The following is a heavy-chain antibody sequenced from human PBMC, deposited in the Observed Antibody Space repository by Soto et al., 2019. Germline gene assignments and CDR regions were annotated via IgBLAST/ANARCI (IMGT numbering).Heavy chain of an antibody. CDR1: GDTCSSDS. CDR3: IKDAGWNYRYYDM. J-gene: IGHJ6*01. CDR2: IIPVFGSA. Sequence: SVKVSCKASGDTCSSDSITGVRQAPGQGLEWMGGIIPVFGSANYAQKFQGRVTITADESTSTAYMELSSLRSQDTAVYFCIKDAGWNYRYYDM. V-gene: IGHV1-69*13. D-gene: IGHD1-7*01.